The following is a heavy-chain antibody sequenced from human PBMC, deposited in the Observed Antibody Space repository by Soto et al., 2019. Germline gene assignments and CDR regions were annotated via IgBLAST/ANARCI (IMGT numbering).Heavy chain of an antibody. J-gene: IGHJ3*02. V-gene: IGHV4-59*01. D-gene: IGHD2-21*01. CDR3: ARVSHILVEPTVRGTFDI. Sequence: QVQLQESGPGLEKSSGTLSLTCTVSGASMTGYYWSWIRQPPGKGLAWIGFIYDSDTTNYNPALTSRCTISIDTPNNQSSLRLRSVTAADTAVYYCARVSHILVEPTVRGTFDIWGQGTMITVSS. CDR1: GASMTGYY. CDR2: IYDSDTT.